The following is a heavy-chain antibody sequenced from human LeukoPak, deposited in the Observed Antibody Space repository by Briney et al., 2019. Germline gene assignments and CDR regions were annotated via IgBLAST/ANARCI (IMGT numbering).Heavy chain of an antibody. CDR1: GGSISSGGYS. D-gene: IGHD3-10*01. V-gene: IGHV4-30-4*07. CDR2: IYHNGST. J-gene: IGHJ4*02. CDR3: ARAEYYYGSGSYDS. Sequence: SETLSLTCAVSGGSISSGGYSWSWLRQPPGKGLEWIGYIYHNGSTYYNPSLKSRVTISEDTSKNQFSLKLSSVTAADTAVYYCARAEYYYGSGSYDSWGQGTLVTVSS.